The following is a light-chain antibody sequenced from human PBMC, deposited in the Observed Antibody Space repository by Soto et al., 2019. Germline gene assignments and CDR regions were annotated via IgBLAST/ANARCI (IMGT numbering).Light chain of an antibody. CDR3: AAWDDSLNGPV. Sequence: QSVLTQPPSASGTPGQRVTISCSGSSSNIGKNTVNWYQQLPGTAPKLLIYTNYQRPSGVPDRFSGSKSGTSASLAISGLQSEDEADYYCAAWDDSLNGPVFGGGTKVTVL. J-gene: IGLJ2*01. CDR2: TNY. V-gene: IGLV1-44*01. CDR1: SSNIGKNT.